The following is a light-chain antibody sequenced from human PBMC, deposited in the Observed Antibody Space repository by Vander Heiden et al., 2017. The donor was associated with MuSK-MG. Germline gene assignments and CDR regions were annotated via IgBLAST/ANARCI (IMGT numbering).Light chain of an antibody. CDR1: QDISNY. V-gene: IGKV1-33*01. CDR2: DAS. Sequence: DIQMTQSPSSLSASVGDRVTITCQASQDISNYLNWYQQKPGKAPKLLIYDASNLETGVPSKFSGRGSGRDFTFTISSLQPEDFATYYCQQDDNLPYTFGQGTKLEIK. CDR3: QQDDNLPYT. J-gene: IGKJ2*01.